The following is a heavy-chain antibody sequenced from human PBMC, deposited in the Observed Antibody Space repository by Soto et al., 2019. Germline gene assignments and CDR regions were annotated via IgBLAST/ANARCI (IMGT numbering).Heavy chain of an antibody. CDR2: INPSGGST. V-gene: IGHV1-46*01. CDR1: GYTFTSYY. CDR3: VKDRGWNYNFDY. D-gene: IGHD1-7*01. Sequence: ASVKVSCKASGYTFTSYYMHWVRQAPGQGLEWMGIINPSGGSTSYAQKFQGRVTMTRDNAKKSLYLQMNSLRPEDTALYYCVKDRGWNYNFDYWGQGTLVTVSS. J-gene: IGHJ4*02.